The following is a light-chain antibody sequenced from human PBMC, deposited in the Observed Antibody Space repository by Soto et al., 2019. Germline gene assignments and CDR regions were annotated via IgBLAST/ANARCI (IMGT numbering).Light chain of an antibody. V-gene: IGKV1-33*01. CDR2: DAS. Sequence: DIQMTQSPSSLSASVGDRVTITCQASQDITNYLNWYQQKPGKAPKLLIFDASNLETGVPSRFRGSGSGTDFTFTISSLQPEDIATYYCQQYDHFPLTFGGGTKVEIK. CDR3: QQYDHFPLT. J-gene: IGKJ4*01. CDR1: QDITNY.